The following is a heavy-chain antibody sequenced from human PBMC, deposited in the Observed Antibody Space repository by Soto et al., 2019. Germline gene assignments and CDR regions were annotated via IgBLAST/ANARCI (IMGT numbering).Heavy chain of an antibody. Sequence: SETLSLTCAVYGGSFSGYYWSWIRQPPGKGLEWIGAINHSGSTNYNPSLKSRVTISVETSKNQFSLKLSPVTAADTAVYYCASLESADYYDSSGSFDYWGQGTLVTVSS. J-gene: IGHJ4*02. CDR1: GGSFSGYY. CDR3: ASLESADYYDSSGSFDY. CDR2: INHSGST. D-gene: IGHD3-22*01. V-gene: IGHV4-34*01.